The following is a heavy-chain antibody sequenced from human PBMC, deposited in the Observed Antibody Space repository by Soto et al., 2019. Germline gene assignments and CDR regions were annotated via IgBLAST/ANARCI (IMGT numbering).Heavy chain of an antibody. J-gene: IGHJ6*02. D-gene: IGHD2-2*01. CDR3: ARHKRCSSTSCYGRDGMDV. CDR1: GGSISSYY. V-gene: IGHV4-59*08. Sequence: QVQLQESGPGLVKPSETLSLTCTVSGGSISSYYWSWIRQPPGKGLEWIGYIYYSGSTNYNPSLRGRVPISVDTSKNPFSLKLSSVTAADTAVYYCARHKRCSSTSCYGRDGMDVWGQGTTVTVSS. CDR2: IYYSGST.